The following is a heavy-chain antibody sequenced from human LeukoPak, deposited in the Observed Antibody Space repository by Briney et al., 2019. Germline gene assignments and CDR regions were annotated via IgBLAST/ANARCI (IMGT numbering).Heavy chain of an antibody. J-gene: IGHJ6*03. CDR3: ARHAGEIVGTIDYYHYYMDV. V-gene: IGHV5-51*01. CDR2: IYPGDSDT. Sequence: GESLKISCKGSGYSFTSYWIGWVRQMPGKGLEWMGIIYPGDSDTRYSPSFQGQVTISADKSISTAYLQWSSLKASDTAMYYCARHAGEIVGTIDYYHYYMDVWGKGTTITVSS. D-gene: IGHD5-12*01. CDR1: GYSFTSYW.